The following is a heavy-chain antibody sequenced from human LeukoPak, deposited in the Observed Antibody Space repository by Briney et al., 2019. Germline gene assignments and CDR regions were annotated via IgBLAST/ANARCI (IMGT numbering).Heavy chain of an antibody. V-gene: IGHV5-51*01. CDR3: ARNHVAADYDFWSGHFDY. CDR2: IYPGDSDT. J-gene: IGHJ4*02. D-gene: IGHD3-3*01. Sequence: GESLKISCKGSGYSFTNYWIGWVRQMPGKGLEWMGIIYPGDSDTRYSPSFQGQVTISADKSISTAYLQWSSLKASDTAMYYCARNHVAADYDFWSGHFDYWGQGTLVTVSS. CDR1: GYSFTNYW.